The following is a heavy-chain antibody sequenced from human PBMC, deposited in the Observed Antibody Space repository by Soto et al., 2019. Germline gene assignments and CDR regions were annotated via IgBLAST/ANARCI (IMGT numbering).Heavy chain of an antibody. Sequence: SETLSLTCAVYGGSFSGYYWSWIRQPPGKGLEWIGEINHSGSTNYNPSLKSRVTISVDTSKNQFSLKLSSVTAAVTAVYYCARSNVRFLEWSRRAEYFQHWGQGTLVTVSS. CDR3: ARSNVRFLEWSRRAEYFQH. CDR1: GGSFSGYY. J-gene: IGHJ1*01. V-gene: IGHV4-34*01. D-gene: IGHD3-3*01. CDR2: INHSGST.